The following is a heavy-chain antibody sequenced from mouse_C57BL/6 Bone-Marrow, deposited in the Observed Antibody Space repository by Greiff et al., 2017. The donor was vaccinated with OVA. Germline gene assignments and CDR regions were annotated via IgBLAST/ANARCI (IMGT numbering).Heavy chain of an antibody. D-gene: IGHD3-2*02. CDR2: IRLKSDNYAT. V-gene: IGHV6-3*01. CDR3: TAWIYYDYSRQLRLGAWFAY. Sequence: DVQLVESGGGLVQPGGSMKLSCVASGFTFSNYWMNWVRQSPEKGLEWVAQIRLKSDNYATHYAESVKGRFTISRDDSKSSVYLQMNNLRAEDTGIYYCTAWIYYDYSRQLRLGAWFAYWGQGTLVTVSA. J-gene: IGHJ3*01. CDR1: GFTFSNYW.